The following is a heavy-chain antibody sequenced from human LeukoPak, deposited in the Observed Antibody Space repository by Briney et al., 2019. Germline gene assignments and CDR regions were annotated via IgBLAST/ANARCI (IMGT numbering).Heavy chain of an antibody. CDR3: TTGEYYDSSGYYYPDAFDI. J-gene: IGHJ3*02. Sequence: GGSLRLSCAASGFTFSNAWMSWVRQAPGKGLEWVGRIKSKTDGGTTDYAAPVKGRFTISRDDSKNTLYLQMNSLKTEDTAVYYCTTGEYYDSSGYYYPDAFDIWGRGTMVTVSS. CDR1: GFTFSNAW. V-gene: IGHV3-15*01. CDR2: IKSKTDGGTT. D-gene: IGHD3-22*01.